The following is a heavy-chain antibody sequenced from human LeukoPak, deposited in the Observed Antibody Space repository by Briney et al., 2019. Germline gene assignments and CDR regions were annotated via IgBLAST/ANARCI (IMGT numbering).Heavy chain of an antibody. CDR1: GYTLTDYY. V-gene: IGHV1-2*06. D-gene: IGHD2-15*01. CDR3: ARPDCSGDKCYSLEV. CDR2: INPKSGGT. Sequence: GASVKVSCKASGYTLTDYYMHWVRQAPGQGLEWMGRINPKSGGTNYAQKFQDRVTMSRDTSFNTVYMELSGLTSDDTAVYFCARPDCSGDKCYSLEVWGQGTTVIVSS. J-gene: IGHJ6*02.